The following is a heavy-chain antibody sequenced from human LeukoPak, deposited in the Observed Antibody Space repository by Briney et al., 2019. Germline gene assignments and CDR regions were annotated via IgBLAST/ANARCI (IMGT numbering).Heavy chain of an antibody. CDR2: INPNNGGT. CDR3: ASANVAHMTFDY. J-gene: IGHJ4*02. V-gene: IGHV1-2*02. CDR1: GYTFTGYY. D-gene: IGHD2-8*01. Sequence: ASVKVSFKASGYTFTGYYMHWVRQAPGQGLEWVGWINPNNGGTNYAQNFQGRVTMTRDTSISTAYMELSSLRSDDTAVYYCASANVAHMTFDYWGQGTLVTVSS.